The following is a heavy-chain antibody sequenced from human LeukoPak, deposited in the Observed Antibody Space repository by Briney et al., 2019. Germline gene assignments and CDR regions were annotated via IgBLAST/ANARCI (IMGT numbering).Heavy chain of an antibody. CDR1: GYTFTSYG. V-gene: IGHV1-18*01. CDR2: ISAYNGNT. J-gene: IGHJ6*02. D-gene: IGHD2-2*01. Sequence: ASVKVSRKASGYTFTSYGISWVRQAPGQGLEWMGWISAYNGNTSYAQKLQGRVTMTTDTSTSTAYMELRSLRSDDTAVYYCARDIVVVPAAKGGYYYYGMDVWGQGTTVTVSS. CDR3: ARDIVVVPAAKGGYYYYGMDV.